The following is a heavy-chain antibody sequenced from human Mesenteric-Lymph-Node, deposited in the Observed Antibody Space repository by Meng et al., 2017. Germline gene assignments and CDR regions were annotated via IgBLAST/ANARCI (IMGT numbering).Heavy chain of an antibody. Sequence: ASVKVSCKASGYTFTSYYMHWVRQAPGQGLEWMGIINPSGGSTSYAQKFQGRVTMTRDTSTSTAYMELSSLRSEDTAVYYCARQGGGDIVVVPAAVRYGMDVWGQGTAVTVSS. V-gene: IGHV1-46*01. CDR2: INPSGGST. J-gene: IGHJ6*02. CDR1: GYTFTSYY. CDR3: ARQGGGDIVVVPAAVRYGMDV. D-gene: IGHD2-2*01.